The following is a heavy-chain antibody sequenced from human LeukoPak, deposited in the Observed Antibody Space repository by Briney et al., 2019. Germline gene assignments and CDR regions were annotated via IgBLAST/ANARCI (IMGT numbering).Heavy chain of an antibody. Sequence: ASVKVSCKASGYTFTSYDINWVRQATAQGLEWMGWINPNSGGTNYAQKFQGRVTMTRDTSISTAYMELSRLRSDDTAVYYCARDLSWLRREGGAAYYYYYMDVWGKGTTVTVSS. CDR2: INPNSGGT. D-gene: IGHD5-12*01. J-gene: IGHJ6*03. V-gene: IGHV1-2*02. CDR3: ARDLSWLRREGGAAYYYYYMDV. CDR1: GYTFTSYD.